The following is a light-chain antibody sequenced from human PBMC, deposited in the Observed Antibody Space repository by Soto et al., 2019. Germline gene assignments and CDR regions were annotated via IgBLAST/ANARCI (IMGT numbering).Light chain of an antibody. Sequence: QSVLTQPPSASGSPGQSVAISCTGTSSDVGGYDYVSWYQQHPAKAPKLMIYDVTKRPSGVPDRFSGSKSGNTASLTVSGLQAEDEADYYCSSYAGTHIVFGTGTKVTVL. CDR3: SSYAGTHIV. CDR2: DVT. J-gene: IGLJ1*01. V-gene: IGLV2-8*01. CDR1: SSDVGGYDY.